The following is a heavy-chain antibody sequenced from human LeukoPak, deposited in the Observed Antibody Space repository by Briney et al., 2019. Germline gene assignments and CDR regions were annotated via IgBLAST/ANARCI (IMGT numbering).Heavy chain of an antibody. CDR1: GYSFTSYW. CDR2: IYPGDSDT. CDR3: ARHGYCSGGSCPHFDY. J-gene: IGHJ4*02. V-gene: IGHV5-51*01. D-gene: IGHD2-15*01. Sequence: GESLKISCKGSGYSFTSYWIGWVRQMPGKGLEWMGIIYPGDSDTRYSPSFQGQVTISADKSISTAYLQWSSLKASDTAMYYRARHGYCSGGSCPHFDYWGQGTLVTVSS.